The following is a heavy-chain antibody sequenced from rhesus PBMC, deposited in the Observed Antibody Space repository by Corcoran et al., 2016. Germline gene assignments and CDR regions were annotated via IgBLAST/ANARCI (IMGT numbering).Heavy chain of an antibody. D-gene: IGHD4-29*01. CDR3: ARVPSSAGAFDF. CDR1: GYSISSGYG. V-gene: IGHV4-127*01. Sequence: QVQLQESGPGLVKPSETLSLTCAVSGYSISSGYGLGWIPHPPGNGLEWIGQIYGGSGSTYYNPSLKSRDTVSKDTSKNQFSLKLSSVTAADTAVYYCARVPSSAGAFDFWGQGLRVTVSS. CDR2: IYGGSGST. J-gene: IGHJ3*01.